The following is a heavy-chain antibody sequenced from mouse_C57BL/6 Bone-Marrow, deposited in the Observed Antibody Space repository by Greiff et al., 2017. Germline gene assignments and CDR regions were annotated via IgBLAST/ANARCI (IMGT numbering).Heavy chain of an antibody. CDR1: GYTFTSYW. D-gene: IGHD1-1*01. CDR2: IHPNSGST. CDR3: ARDNYGSSYVHAMDY. Sequence: QVQLQQPGAELVKPGASVKLSCKASGYTFTSYWMHWVKQRPGQGLEWIGMIHPNSGSTNYNEKFKSKATLTVDKSSSTAYMQLSSLTSEDSAVYYCARDNYGSSYVHAMDYWGQGTSGTVSS. V-gene: IGHV1-64*01. J-gene: IGHJ4*01.